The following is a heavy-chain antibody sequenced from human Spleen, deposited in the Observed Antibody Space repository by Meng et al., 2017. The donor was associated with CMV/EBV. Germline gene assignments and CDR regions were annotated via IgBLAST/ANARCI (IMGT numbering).Heavy chain of an antibody. CDR2: IIPMFGTA. CDR1: GGTFSSYA. CDR3: ARYLLPVAHWTNDY. Sequence: SVKVSCKASGGTFSSYAISWVRQAPGQGLEWMGGIIPMFGTANYAQKFQGRVTITTDESTSTAYMELSSLRSDDTAVYYCARYLLPVAHWTNDYWGQGTLVTVSS. D-gene: IGHD2-2*01. V-gene: IGHV1-69*05. J-gene: IGHJ4*02.